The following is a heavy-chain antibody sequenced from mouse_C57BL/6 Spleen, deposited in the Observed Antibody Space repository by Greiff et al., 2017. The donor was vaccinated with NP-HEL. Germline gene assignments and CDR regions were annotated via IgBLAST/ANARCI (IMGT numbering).Heavy chain of an antibody. J-gene: IGHJ3*01. V-gene: IGHV3-1*01. CDR1: GYSITSGYD. CDR2: ISYSGST. Sequence: DVKLQESGPGMVKPSQSLSLTCTVTGYSITSGYDWHWIRHFPGNKLEWMGYISYSGSTNYNPSLKSRISITHDTSKNHFFLKLNSVTTEDTATYYCARDEANWFAYWGQGTLVTVSA. D-gene: IGHD1-1*01. CDR3: ARDEANWFAY.